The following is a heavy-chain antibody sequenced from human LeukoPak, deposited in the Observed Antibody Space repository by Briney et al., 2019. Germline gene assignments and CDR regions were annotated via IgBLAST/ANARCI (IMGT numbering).Heavy chain of an antibody. D-gene: IGHD3-22*01. V-gene: IGHV1-2*02. Sequence: ASVKVSCKASRHALTGFYMHWVRQAPGQGLEWMGWINPNSGDAKYAQKFQGRVTMTRDTSFTTAFMELSRLRSDDTAAYWCASLANFYDSDFDSWGQGTLVTVSS. CDR1: RHALTGFY. CDR2: INPNSGDA. CDR3: ASLANFYDSDFDS. J-gene: IGHJ4*02.